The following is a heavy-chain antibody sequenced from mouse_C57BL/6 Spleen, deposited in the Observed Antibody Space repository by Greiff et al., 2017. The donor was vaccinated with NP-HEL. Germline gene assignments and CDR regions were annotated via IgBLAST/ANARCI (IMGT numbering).Heavy chain of an antibody. J-gene: IGHJ1*03. V-gene: IGHV5-16*01. CDR1: GFTFSDYY. D-gene: IGHD2-1*01. CDR3: ARDQGIYYGNYVYWYFDV. CDR2: INYDGSST. Sequence: EVKLMESEGGLVQPGSSMKLSCTASGFTFSDYYMAWVRQVPEKGLEWVANINYDGSSTYYLDSLKSRFIISRDNAKNILYLQMSSLKSEDTATYYCARDQGIYYGNYVYWYFDVWGTGTTVTVSS.